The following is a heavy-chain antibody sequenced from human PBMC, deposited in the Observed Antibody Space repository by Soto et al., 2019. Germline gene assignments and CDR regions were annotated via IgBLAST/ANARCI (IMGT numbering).Heavy chain of an antibody. CDR1: GFTITNYG. V-gene: IGHV1-3*01. Sequence: GASVKVSCKASGFTITNYGTHWVRQAPGQRLEWMGWINAGNGNTKYSQKFQGRVTITTDESTSTAYMELRSLRSEDTAVYFCARDRAHGFDIWGQGTMVTVSS. J-gene: IGHJ3*02. CDR3: ARDRAHGFDI. CDR2: INAGNGNT.